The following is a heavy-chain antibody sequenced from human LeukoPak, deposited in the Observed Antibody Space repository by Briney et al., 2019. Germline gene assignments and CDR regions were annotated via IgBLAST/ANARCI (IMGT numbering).Heavy chain of an antibody. D-gene: IGHD3-22*01. CDR1: GYTFTSYG. CDR3: ARLKSTGYYDSSGYYSDY. CDR2: ISAYNGNT. V-gene: IGHV1-18*01. Sequence: ASVKVSCKASGYTFTSYGISWVRQAPGQGLEWVGWISAYNGNTNYAQKLQGRVTMTTDTSMSTAYMELRSLRSDDTAVYYRARLKSTGYYDSSGYYSDYWGQGTLVTVSS. J-gene: IGHJ4*02.